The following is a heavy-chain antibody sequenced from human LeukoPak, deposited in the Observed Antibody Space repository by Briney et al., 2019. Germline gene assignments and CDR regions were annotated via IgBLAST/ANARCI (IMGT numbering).Heavy chain of an antibody. CDR3: ARDCSGGSCYYFDY. V-gene: IGHV1-46*01. D-gene: IGHD2-15*01. CDR2: INPSGGST. CDR1: GGTFSSYA. Sequence: ASVKVSCKASGGTFSSYAISWVRQAPGQGLEWMGIINPSGGSTSYAQKFQGRVTMTRDTSTSTVYMELSSLRSEDTAVYYCARDCSGGSCYYFDYWGQGTLVTVSS. J-gene: IGHJ4*02.